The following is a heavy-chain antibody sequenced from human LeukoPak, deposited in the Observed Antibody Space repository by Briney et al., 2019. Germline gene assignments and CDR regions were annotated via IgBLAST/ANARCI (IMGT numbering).Heavy chain of an antibody. CDR1: GDAISSYH. CDR3: ARVGPRIVGAYYFDY. Sequence: PSETLSLTCTVSGDAISSYHWGWIRQTPGKRPEWIAWFYYSGINKYNPSLQSRITISVDAPKSQFSLKLSSVTAADTAVYYCARVGPRIVGAYYFDYWGQGILVTVSS. J-gene: IGHJ4*02. D-gene: IGHD1-26*01. CDR2: FYYSGIN. V-gene: IGHV4-59*01.